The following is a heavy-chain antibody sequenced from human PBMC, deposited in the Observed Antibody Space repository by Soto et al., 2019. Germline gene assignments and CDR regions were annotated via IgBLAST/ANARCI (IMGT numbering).Heavy chain of an antibody. CDR1: GITFSDYY. Sequence: QVPVVESGGGLVKPGGSLRLSCAVSGITFSDYYMNWIRQAQGKGLEWVSYISSNGGTIYYADSVKGRFTISRDNAKTSLYLQMNSLRAEDTAVYYCARDYGAPEYWGQGTLVTVSA. D-gene: IGHD4-17*01. V-gene: IGHV3-11*01. CDR3: ARDYGAPEY. J-gene: IGHJ4*02. CDR2: ISSNGGTI.